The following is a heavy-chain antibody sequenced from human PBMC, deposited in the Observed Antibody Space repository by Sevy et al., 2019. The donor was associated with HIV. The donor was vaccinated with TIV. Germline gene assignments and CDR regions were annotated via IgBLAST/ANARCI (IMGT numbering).Heavy chain of an antibody. D-gene: IGHD3-3*01. V-gene: IGHV1-3*01. CDR2: VHAGNGHT. CDR3: ARGKGGIFGVVTGQFDY. Sequence: ASVKVSCKASGYTFSNNAIHWVRQAPGQRLEWMGWVHAGNGHTKFSEKFQDRVTISRDTSATTVYMDLTSLTSEDTAIYYCARGKGGIFGVVTGQFDYSGQGTLVTVSS. J-gene: IGHJ4*02. CDR1: GYTFSNNA.